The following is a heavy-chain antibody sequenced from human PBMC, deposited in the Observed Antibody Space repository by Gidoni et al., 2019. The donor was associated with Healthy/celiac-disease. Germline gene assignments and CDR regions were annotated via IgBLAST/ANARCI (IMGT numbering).Heavy chain of an antibody. CDR3: ARGTVLMVYAPKGYFDY. V-gene: IGHV4-34*01. CDR1: GGSFSGYY. CDR2: INHSGST. D-gene: IGHD2-8*01. Sequence: QVQLQQWGAGLLKPSETLSLTCAVYGGSFSGYYWSWIRQPPGKGLEWIGEINHSGSTNYNPSLKSRVTISVDTSKNQFSLKLSSVTAADTAVYYCARGTVLMVYAPKGYFDYWGQGTLVTVSS. J-gene: IGHJ4*02.